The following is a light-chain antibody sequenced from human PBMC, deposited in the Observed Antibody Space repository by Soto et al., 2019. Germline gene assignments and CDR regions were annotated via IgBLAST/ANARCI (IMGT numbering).Light chain of an antibody. CDR1: RSDVGSYNL. J-gene: IGLJ3*02. V-gene: IGLV2-23*01. CDR2: ESG. Sequence: QSALTQPASVSGSPGQSITISCTGSRSDVGSYNLVSWYQQHPGKAPKLMVYESGKRPSGVSDRFFGSKSGNTASLTISGLQAEDEADYYCCSFARGTTLVFGGGTKLTVL. CDR3: CSFARGTTLV.